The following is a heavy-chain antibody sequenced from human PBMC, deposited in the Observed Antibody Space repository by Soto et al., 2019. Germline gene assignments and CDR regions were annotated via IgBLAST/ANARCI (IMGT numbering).Heavy chain of an antibody. CDR3: ARNNRGYEFWSGCYYYYYGMDV. CDR2: ISAYNGNT. D-gene: IGHD3-3*01. CDR1: GYTFTSYG. Sequence: QVQLVQSGAEVKKPGASVKVSCKASGYTFTSYGISWVRQAPGQGLEWMGWISAYNGNTNYAQKLQGRVTMTTDTSTSTAYMELRSLRSDDTAVYYCARNNRGYEFWSGCYYYYYGMDVWGQGTTVTVSS. V-gene: IGHV1-18*01. J-gene: IGHJ6*02.